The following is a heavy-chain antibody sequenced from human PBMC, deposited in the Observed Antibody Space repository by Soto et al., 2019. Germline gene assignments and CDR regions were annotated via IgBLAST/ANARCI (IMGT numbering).Heavy chain of an antibody. CDR3: ARDGEGSLGYCSSTSCPPPSY. J-gene: IGHJ4*02. V-gene: IGHV3-33*01. D-gene: IGHD2-2*01. CDR2: IWYDGSNK. CDR1: GFTFSSYG. Sequence: GGSLRLSYTASGFTFSSYGMHWVLQAPGKGLEWVAVIWYDGSNKYYADSVKGRFTISRDNSKNTLYLQMNSLRAEDTAVYYCARDGEGSLGYCSSTSCPPPSYWGQGTLVTVSS.